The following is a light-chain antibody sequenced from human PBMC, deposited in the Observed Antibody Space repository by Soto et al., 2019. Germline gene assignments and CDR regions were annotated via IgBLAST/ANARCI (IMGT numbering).Light chain of an antibody. J-gene: IGKJ1*01. CDR2: KAS. CDR1: QSISSW. V-gene: IGKV1-5*03. Sequence: IQXTQSPSTLSASVGDRVTITCRASQSISSWLAWYQQKPGKAPKLLIYKASSLESGVPSRFSGSGSGTEFTLTISSLQPDDFATYYCQQYNSYSRTFGQGTKVDIK. CDR3: QQYNSYSRT.